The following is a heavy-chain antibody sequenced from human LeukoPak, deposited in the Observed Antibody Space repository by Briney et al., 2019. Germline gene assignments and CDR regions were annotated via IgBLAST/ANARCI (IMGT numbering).Heavy chain of an antibody. V-gene: IGHV2-5*01. Sequence: VSGPTLVKPTQTLTLTCTFSGFSLSTSGVGVGWIRQPPGKPLEWLALIFWNDDKRYSPSLKSRLTITKDTSKNQVVLTMTNMDPVDTATYYCAHSALTYYDFWSGFYFDYWGQGTLVTVSS. CDR1: GFSLSTSGVG. CDR3: AHSALTYYDFWSGFYFDY. D-gene: IGHD3-3*01. J-gene: IGHJ4*02. CDR2: IFWNDDK.